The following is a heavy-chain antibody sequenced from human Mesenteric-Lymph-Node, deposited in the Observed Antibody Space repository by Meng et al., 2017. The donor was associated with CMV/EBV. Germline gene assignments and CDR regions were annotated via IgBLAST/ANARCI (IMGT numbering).Heavy chain of an antibody. D-gene: IGHD3-16*01. V-gene: IGHV3-13*01. J-gene: IGHJ3*02. CDR1: GFTFSSSD. CDR2: VGPAGDT. CDR3: ARGGRLVSKIAWGQLGVDVFDI. Sequence: GESLKISCATSGFTFSSSDMHRVRQPTGKGLQWVSGVGPAGDTYYSDSVKGRFTISRENAKNSLYLQINSLRAGDTAVYYCARGGRLVSKIAWGQLGVDVFDIWGQGTVVTVSS.